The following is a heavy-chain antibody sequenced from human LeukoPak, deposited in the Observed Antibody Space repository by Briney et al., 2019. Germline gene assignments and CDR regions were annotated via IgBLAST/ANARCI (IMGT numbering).Heavy chain of an antibody. J-gene: IGHJ6*02. CDR1: GFTFSSYA. V-gene: IGHV3-23*01. D-gene: IGHD6-13*01. CDR2: ISGSGGST. Sequence: GGSLRLSCAASGFTFSSYAMSWVRQAPGKGLEWVSAISGSGGSTYYADSVKGRFTISRDNAKNSLYLQMNSLRAEDTAVYYCAREDSWSSYGMDVWGQGTTVTVSS. CDR3: AREDSWSSYGMDV.